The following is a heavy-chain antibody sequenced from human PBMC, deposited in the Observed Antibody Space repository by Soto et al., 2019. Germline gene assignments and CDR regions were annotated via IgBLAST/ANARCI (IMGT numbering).Heavy chain of an antibody. CDR2: ISGSGGST. Sequence: GGSLRLSCAASGFTFSSYAMSWVRQAPGKGLEWVSAISGSGGSTYYADSVKGRFTISRDNSKNTLYLQMNSLRAEDTAVYYCAKTTPPDYGDYERYFDYWGQGTLVTVSS. V-gene: IGHV3-23*01. CDR1: GFTFSSYA. D-gene: IGHD4-17*01. J-gene: IGHJ4*02. CDR3: AKTTPPDYGDYERYFDY.